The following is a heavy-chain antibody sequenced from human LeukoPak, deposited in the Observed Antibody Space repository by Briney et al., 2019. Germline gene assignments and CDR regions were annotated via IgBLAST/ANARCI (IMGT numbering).Heavy chain of an antibody. CDR3: ARDNSIGGRGWWFDP. CDR1: GGTFSSYA. D-gene: IGHD4-23*01. V-gene: IGHV1-69*13. J-gene: IGHJ5*02. CDR2: IIPIFGTA. Sequence: SVKVSCKASGGTFSSYAISWVRQAPGQGLEWMGGIIPIFGTANYAQKFQGRVTITADESTSTAYMELSSLRSEDTAVYYCARDNSIGGRGWWFDPWGQGTLVTVSS.